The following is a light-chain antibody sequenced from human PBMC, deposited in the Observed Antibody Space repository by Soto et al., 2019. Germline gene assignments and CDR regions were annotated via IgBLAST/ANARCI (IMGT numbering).Light chain of an antibody. CDR1: QSLLHSDGETY. CDR3: KPATQFPFT. Sequence: DIVLTQTPLSSPVTLGQPASISCKSSQSLLHSDGETYLSWLQQRPGQPPRLLIYKISNPFAGFTDRVSGSGAGTDFTLNISRVEAEDVGVYYCKPATQFPFTFGPGTQVDIK. V-gene: IGKV2-24*01. CDR2: KIS. J-gene: IGKJ3*01.